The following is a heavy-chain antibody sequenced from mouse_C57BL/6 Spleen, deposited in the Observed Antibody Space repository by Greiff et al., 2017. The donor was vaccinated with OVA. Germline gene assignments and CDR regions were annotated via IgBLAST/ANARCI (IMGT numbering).Heavy chain of an antibody. J-gene: IGHJ2*01. D-gene: IGHD1-1*01. CDR3: TTFCYGGSYFDY. V-gene: IGHV14-1*01. CDR1: GFTFKDYY. CDR2: IDPEDGDT. Sequence: VQLQQSGAELVRPGASVKLSCTASGFTFKDYYMHWVKQRPEQGLEWIGRIDPEDGDTDYAPKFQGKATLTADTSSNTAYLQLSSLTSEDTAVYYCTTFCYGGSYFDYWGKGTTLTVSS.